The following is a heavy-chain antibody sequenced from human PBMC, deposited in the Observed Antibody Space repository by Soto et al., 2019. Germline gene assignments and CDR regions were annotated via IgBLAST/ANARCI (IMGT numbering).Heavy chain of an antibody. CDR1: GGSISSSNW. CDR3: SSSLDDPIDY. J-gene: IGHJ4*02. Sequence: QVQLQESGPGLVKPSGTLSLTCAVSGGSISSSNWWSWVRQPPGKGLEWIGAIYHSGSTNYNPALKGLFTMSVDKAKTQFSLKLSSVTAADTAVDYWSSSLDDPIDYWVQGTLVTVSS. CDR2: IYHSGST. V-gene: IGHV4-4*02.